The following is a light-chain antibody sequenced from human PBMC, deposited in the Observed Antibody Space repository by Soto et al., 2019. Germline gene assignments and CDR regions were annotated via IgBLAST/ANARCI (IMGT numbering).Light chain of an antibody. CDR2: GAS. CDR1: QSVSSNY. Sequence: DIVLTQSPGTLSLSPGERATLSCRASQSVSSNYLAWYQQKPGQAPRLLIYGASTRATGVPDRFSGSGSGTDFNLTISSLAPEDFEAYNCQQYGSLSWTFGQGTKV. J-gene: IGKJ1*01. CDR3: QQYGSLSWT. V-gene: IGKV3-20*01.